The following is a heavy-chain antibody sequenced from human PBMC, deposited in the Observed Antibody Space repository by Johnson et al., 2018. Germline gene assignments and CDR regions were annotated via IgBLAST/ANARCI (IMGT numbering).Heavy chain of an antibody. J-gene: IGHJ1*01. CDR1: GFTFSSYG. V-gene: IGHV3-23*04. CDR2: ISDSGGST. D-gene: IGHD2-15*01. CDR3: ARDRSICSGGSCSAEYFQH. Sequence: VQLGQSGGGVVQPGRSLRLSCAASGFTFSSYGMHWVRQAPGKGLEWVSTISDSGGSTYYADSVQGRFTISRDNSKNTLYLQMNSLRAEETAVYYCARDRSICSGGSCSAEYFQHWGQGTLVTVSS.